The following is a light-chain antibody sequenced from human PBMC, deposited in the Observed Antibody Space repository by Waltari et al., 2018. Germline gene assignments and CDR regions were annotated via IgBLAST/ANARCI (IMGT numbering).Light chain of an antibody. Sequence: QSALTQPASVSGSPGQSITISCTGTSSDVGGYNHVSWYQQHPGTAPKLMIFDVSYRPSGVSNRFSGTKSGNTASLTISGLQAEDEADYYCSSYTSSNTLVFGGGTKLIVL. CDR1: SSDVGGYNH. CDR2: DVS. J-gene: IGLJ3*02. CDR3: SSYTSSNTLV. V-gene: IGLV2-14*01.